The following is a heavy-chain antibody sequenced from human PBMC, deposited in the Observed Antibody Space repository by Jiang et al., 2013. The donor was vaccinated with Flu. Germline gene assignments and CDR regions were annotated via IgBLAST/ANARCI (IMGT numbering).Heavy chain of an antibody. V-gene: IGHV2-70*01. Sequence: KPTQTLTLTCTFSGFSLSTSGMCVSWIRQPPGKALEWLALIDWADDKYYNTSLKTRLTISKDTSKNQVVLTMTNMDPVDTATYYCARNREIMVRGVIRKEFDYWGQGTLVTVSS. CDR1: GFSLSTSGMC. J-gene: IGHJ4*02. D-gene: IGHD3-10*01. CDR3: ARNREIMVRGVIRKEFDY. CDR2: IDWADDK.